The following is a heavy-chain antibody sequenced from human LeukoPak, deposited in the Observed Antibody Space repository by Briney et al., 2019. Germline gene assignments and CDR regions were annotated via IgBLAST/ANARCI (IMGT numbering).Heavy chain of an antibody. Sequence: GGSLRLSCEASGFTFGGSAIHWVRQASGQGLEWVGRIRDKAKSYATAYAASVKGRFTVSRDDSKNTAYLQMNSLKTEDTAVYYCTRQADSSGYTDYWGQGTLVTVSS. J-gene: IGHJ4*02. CDR2: IRDKAKSYAT. CDR3: TRQADSSGYTDY. CDR1: GFTFGGSA. V-gene: IGHV3-73*01. D-gene: IGHD3-22*01.